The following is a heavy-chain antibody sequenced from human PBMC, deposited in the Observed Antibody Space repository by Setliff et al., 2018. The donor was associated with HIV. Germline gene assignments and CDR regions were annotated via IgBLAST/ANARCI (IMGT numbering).Heavy chain of an antibody. J-gene: IGHJ4*02. CDR1: GFAFNTYS. V-gene: IGHV3-15*01. CDR2: IKSKIDGGTA. D-gene: IGHD3-16*01. Sequence: GGSLRLSCAASGFAFNTYSINWVRQAPGKGLEWVGRIKSKIDGGTADYAAPVKGRFTISRDDSKNTLYLQMNSLKIEDTAMYYCTTGGADWGQGTRVTVSS. CDR3: TTGGAD.